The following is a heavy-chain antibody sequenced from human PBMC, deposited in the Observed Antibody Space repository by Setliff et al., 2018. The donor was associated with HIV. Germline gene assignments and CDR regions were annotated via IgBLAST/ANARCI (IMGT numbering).Heavy chain of an antibody. J-gene: IGHJ4*02. CDR2: ISSSDSTI. D-gene: IGHD4-17*01. CDR1: GFVFSTYV. V-gene: IGHV3-48*03. Sequence: GGSLRLSCAASGFVFSTYVMNWVRQAPGKGLEWFASISSSDSTIYYTDSVKGRFTIFRYNAKNSLSLQMNGLRAEDTGFYYCARLLPPDDYGDLGGVDYWGQGTLATVSS. CDR3: ARLLPPDDYGDLGGVDY.